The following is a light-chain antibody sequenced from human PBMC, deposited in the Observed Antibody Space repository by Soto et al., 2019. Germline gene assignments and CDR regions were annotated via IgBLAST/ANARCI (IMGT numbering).Light chain of an antibody. CDR1: QSVSSSY. CDR2: GAS. V-gene: IGKV3-20*01. CDR3: QQYGSSRT. J-gene: IGKJ1*01. Sequence: EIVLTQSPGTLSLSPGERATLSCRASQSVSSSYLAWYQQKPGQAPRLLIYGASSRATGIPDRFSGSGSGTDFTLTISRLELEDFAVYYCQQYGSSRTFGQGTRWIS.